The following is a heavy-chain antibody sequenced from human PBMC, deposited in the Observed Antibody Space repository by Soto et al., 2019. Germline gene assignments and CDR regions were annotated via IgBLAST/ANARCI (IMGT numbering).Heavy chain of an antibody. CDR2: IIPIFGTA. D-gene: IGHD4-17*01. Sequence: QVQLVQSGAEVKKPGSSVKVSCKTSGGTFSSYAISWVRQAPGQGLEWMGGIIPIFGTANYAQKFQGRVTITADESTSTAYMALSSLRSEDTAVYYCARGWGYGESAAFDSWGQGTMVTVSS. CDR3: ARGWGYGESAAFDS. CDR1: GGTFSSYA. J-gene: IGHJ3*02. V-gene: IGHV1-69*01.